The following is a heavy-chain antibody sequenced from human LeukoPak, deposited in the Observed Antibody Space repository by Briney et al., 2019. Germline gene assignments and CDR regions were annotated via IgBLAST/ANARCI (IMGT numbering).Heavy chain of an antibody. V-gene: IGHV5-51*01. Sequence: GESLKISCKCSGYSFTSYWIGWVRQMPGKGLEWMGIIYPGDSDTRYSPSFQGQVAISADTSISTAYLQWSSLKASDTAMYYCARHPGSGVMATIWGWFDPWGQGTLVTVSS. J-gene: IGHJ5*02. CDR3: ARHPGSGVMATIWGWFDP. CDR1: GYSFTSYW. D-gene: IGHD5-24*01. CDR2: IYPGDSDT.